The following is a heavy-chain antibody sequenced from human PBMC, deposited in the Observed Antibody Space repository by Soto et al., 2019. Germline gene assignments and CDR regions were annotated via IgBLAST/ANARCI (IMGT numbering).Heavy chain of an antibody. V-gene: IGHV3-21*01. CDR2: ISSSSSYI. CDR3: ARPSGSYPEYFQH. Sequence: GGALRLSCAASGFTFSSYSMNWVRQAPGKGLEWVSSISSSSSYIYYADSVKGRFTISRDNAKNSLYLQMNSLRAEDTAVYYCARPSGSYPEYFQHWGQGTLVTVSS. CDR1: GFTFSSYS. J-gene: IGHJ1*01. D-gene: IGHD1-26*01.